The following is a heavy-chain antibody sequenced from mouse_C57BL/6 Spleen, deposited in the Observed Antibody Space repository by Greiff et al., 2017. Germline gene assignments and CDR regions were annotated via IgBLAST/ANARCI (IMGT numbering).Heavy chain of an antibody. CDR1: GFTFSDYY. J-gene: IGHJ3*01. CDR3: ASNFAY. Sequence: EVQVVESGGGLVQPGGSLKLSCAASGFTFSDYYMYWVRQTPEKRLEWVAYISNGGGSTYYPDTVKGRFTISRDNAKTTLYLQMSRLKSEDTAMYYCASNFAYWGQGTLVTVSA. CDR2: ISNGGGST. V-gene: IGHV5-12*01.